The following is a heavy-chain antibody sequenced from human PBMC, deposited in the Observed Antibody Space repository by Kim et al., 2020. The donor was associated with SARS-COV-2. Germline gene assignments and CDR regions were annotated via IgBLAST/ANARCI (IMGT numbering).Heavy chain of an antibody. CDR3: ARLEVGALDY. Sequence: STYYAYSVKGRVTISRENTKNTLYLTMDRVGAEDTAVYYCARLEVGALDYWGQGTLVTVSS. J-gene: IGHJ4*02. CDR2: ST. D-gene: IGHD1-26*01. V-gene: IGHV3-53*01.